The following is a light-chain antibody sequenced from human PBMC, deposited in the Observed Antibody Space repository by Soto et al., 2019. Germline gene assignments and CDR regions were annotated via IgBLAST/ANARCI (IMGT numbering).Light chain of an antibody. J-gene: IGLJ2*01. CDR2: GVT. V-gene: IGLV2-14*01. CDR3: SSYTSSSTSVV. Sequence: QSVLTQPASVSGSPGQSITISCTRSSSDVGGYNYVSWYQQSPGKAPKLMIYGVTNRPSGVSDRFSGSKSGNTASLTISGLQAEDEADYYCSSYTSSSTSVVFGGGTKLTVL. CDR1: SSDVGGYNY.